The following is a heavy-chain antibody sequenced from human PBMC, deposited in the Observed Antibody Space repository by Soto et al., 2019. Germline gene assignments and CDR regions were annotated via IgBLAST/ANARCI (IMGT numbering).Heavy chain of an antibody. CDR1: GFTFSSYG. J-gene: IGHJ3*02. CDR2: ISYHGSDQ. CDR3: AKEVRYYYDSRCVDAFDI. Sequence: QVQLVESGGGVVQPGRSLRLSCAASGFTFSSYGMHWVRQAPGKGLEWVAVISYHGSDQYYADSVKGRYTISRDNTENSVHLQMNSVRAEDTAVYYCAKEVRYYYDSRCVDAFDIWGQGTVVTVAS. D-gene: IGHD3-22*01. V-gene: IGHV3-30*18.